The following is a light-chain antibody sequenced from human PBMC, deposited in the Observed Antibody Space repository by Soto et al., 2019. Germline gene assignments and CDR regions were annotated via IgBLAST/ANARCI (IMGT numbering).Light chain of an antibody. CDR2: EVS. CDR1: SSDVGKYDY. V-gene: IGLV2-8*01. Sequence: QSALTQPPSASGSPGQSVTISCTGTSSDVGKYDYVSWFQHHPGKAPKLIIYEVSKRPSGVPDRFSGSKSGNTASLTVSGLQAEDEADYYCSSYAGSNNVVFGGGTQLTVL. J-gene: IGLJ2*01. CDR3: SSYAGSNNVV.